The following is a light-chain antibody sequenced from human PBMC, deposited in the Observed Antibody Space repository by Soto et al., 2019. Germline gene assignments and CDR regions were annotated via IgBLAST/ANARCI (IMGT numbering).Light chain of an antibody. Sequence: LTHSPGTLSLSPGERATLSCRASQSISSSSLAWYQQEPGRAPRLLIYHTSSRATGIPDRFSGSGSGTDFTLTISRMEPEAFAAYYCQQYDSSPRTFGQGTKVDIK. J-gene: IGKJ1*01. CDR1: QSISSSS. CDR3: QQYDSSPRT. V-gene: IGKV3-20*01. CDR2: HTS.